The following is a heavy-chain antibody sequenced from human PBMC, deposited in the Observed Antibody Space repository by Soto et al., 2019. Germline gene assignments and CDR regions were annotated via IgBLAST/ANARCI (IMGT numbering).Heavy chain of an antibody. CDR3: ARGGSSSGGHFDY. J-gene: IGHJ4*02. D-gene: IGHD6-6*01. CDR1: GFTFSSYA. CDR2: ISSNGGST. V-gene: IGHV3-64*02. Sequence: EVQLVESGEGLVQPGGSLRLSCAASGFTFSSYAMHWVRQAPGKGLEYVSAISSNGGSTYHADSVKGRFTISRDNSKNTLYLQMGSLRAEDMAVYYCARGGSSSGGHFDYWGQGTLVTVSS.